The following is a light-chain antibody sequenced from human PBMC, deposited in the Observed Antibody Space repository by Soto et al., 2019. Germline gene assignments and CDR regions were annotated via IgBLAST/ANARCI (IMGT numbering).Light chain of an antibody. J-gene: IGKJ4*01. CDR3: QQYFIAPPT. CDR2: AAS. CDR1: QSVSSS. V-gene: IGKV3-11*01. Sequence: EIVLTQSPATLSLSPGERATLSCRASQSVSSSLAWYQQKPGQAPRLLIYAASNRATGIPTRFSGSGSGTDFTLTISSLEPEDFGVYYCQQYFIAPPTFGGGTKVEIK.